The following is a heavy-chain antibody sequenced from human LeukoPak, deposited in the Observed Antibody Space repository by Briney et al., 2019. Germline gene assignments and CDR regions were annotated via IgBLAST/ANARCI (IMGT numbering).Heavy chain of an antibody. Sequence: ASVKVSCKASGYTFTGYYMHWVRQAPGQGLEWMGQINPNSGGTNYAQKFQGRVTMTRDTSISTAYMELSRLRSDDTAVYYCARDLYRWNSLDYWGQGTLVTVSS. CDR3: ARDLYRWNSLDY. D-gene: IGHD1-7*01. CDR1: GYTFTGYY. V-gene: IGHV1-2*06. J-gene: IGHJ4*02. CDR2: INPNSGGT.